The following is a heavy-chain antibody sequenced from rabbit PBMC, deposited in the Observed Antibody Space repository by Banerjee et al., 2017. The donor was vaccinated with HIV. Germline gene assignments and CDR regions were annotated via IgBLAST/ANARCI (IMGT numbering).Heavy chain of an antibody. CDR1: GFSFSSGYD. V-gene: IGHV1S40*01. CDR3: ARDGAGYGYAPNL. Sequence: QSLEESGGDLVQPGASLTLTCTASGFSFSSGYDMCWVRQAPGKGLEWVGCIYTSSGSTDYASWAKGRFTIFKISSTTVTLQMTSLTAADTATYFCARDGAGYGYAPNLWGPGTLVTVS. D-gene: IGHD6-1*01. J-gene: IGHJ4*01. CDR2: IYTSSGST.